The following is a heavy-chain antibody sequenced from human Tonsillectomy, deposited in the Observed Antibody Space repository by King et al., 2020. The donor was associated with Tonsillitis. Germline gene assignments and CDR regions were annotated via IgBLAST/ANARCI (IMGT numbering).Heavy chain of an antibody. D-gene: IGHD6-13*01. CDR3: AGGGASGEGSSWYSTPF. CDR1: GFTFSGYA. J-gene: IGHJ4*02. V-gene: IGHV3-30*01. Sequence: VQLVESGGGVVQPGTSLRLSCAASGFTFSGYAMHWVRQAPGKGLEWVSIISYDGSKKYYADSVKGRFTISRDNSKNTLNLAMNSLRPEDTAVYFCAGGGASGEGSSWYSTPFWGQGTLVTVSS. CDR2: ISYDGSKK.